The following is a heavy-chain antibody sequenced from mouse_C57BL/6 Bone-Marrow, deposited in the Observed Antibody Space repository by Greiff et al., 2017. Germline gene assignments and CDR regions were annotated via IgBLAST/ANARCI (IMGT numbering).Heavy chain of an antibody. CDR2: IHPNSGST. Sequence: VQLQQPGAELVKPGASVKLSCKASGYTFTSYWMHWVKQRPGQGLEWIGMIHPNSGSTNYNEKFKSKATLTVYKSSSTAYMQLSSLTSEDPAVYYCARSVYYGSSEDYWGQGTTLTVSS. J-gene: IGHJ2*01. CDR3: ARSVYYGSSEDY. CDR1: GYTFTSYW. D-gene: IGHD1-1*01. V-gene: IGHV1-64*01.